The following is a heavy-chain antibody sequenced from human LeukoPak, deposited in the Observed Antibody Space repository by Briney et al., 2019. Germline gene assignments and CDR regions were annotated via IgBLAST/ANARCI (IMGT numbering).Heavy chain of an antibody. Sequence: GRSLRLSCAASGFTFSTYGMHWVRQAPGKGLEWVAVLSYDGSNEYYADSVKGRFTISRDNSKNTLYLQMNSLRLGDTAVYYCAKSGPNYYYYYGMDVWGQGTTVTVSS. CDR1: GFTFSTYG. CDR2: LSYDGSNE. D-gene: IGHD2-15*01. J-gene: IGHJ6*02. CDR3: AKSGPNYYYYYGMDV. V-gene: IGHV3-30*18.